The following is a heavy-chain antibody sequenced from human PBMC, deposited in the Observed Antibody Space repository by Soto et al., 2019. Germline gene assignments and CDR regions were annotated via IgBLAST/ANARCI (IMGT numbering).Heavy chain of an antibody. CDR2: IWYDGSNK. CDR1: GFTFRSYG. Sequence: GGSLRLSFAESGFTFRSYGMHGVRQAPGKGLEWVAVIWYDGSNKYYAESVKGRFTISRDNSKNTLYLQMNSLRAEDTAVYYCARDSHVGSGWQLTANYWGQGTLVTVSS. V-gene: IGHV3-33*01. CDR3: ARDSHVGSGWQLTANY. D-gene: IGHD6-19*01. J-gene: IGHJ4*02.